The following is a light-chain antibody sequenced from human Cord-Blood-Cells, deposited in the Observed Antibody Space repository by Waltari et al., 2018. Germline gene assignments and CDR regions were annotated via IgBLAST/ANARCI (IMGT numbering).Light chain of an antibody. V-gene: IGKV3-11*01. CDR1: QSVSSY. CDR2: DAS. J-gene: IGKJ1*01. CDR3: QQRSNWPRT. Sequence: EIVLTQSPATLSLSPGERATLSCRASQSVSSYLAWYQQKPGQAPRLLIDDASNRAAGIPARFSGSGSETDFTLTISSLEPEDFAVYYCQQRSNWPRTFGQGTKVEIK.